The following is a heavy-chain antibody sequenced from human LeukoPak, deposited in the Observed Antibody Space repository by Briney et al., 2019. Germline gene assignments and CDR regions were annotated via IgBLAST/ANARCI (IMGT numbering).Heavy chain of an antibody. Sequence: GGSLRLSCAASGFTFDIYEMNWVRQAPGKGVEWISYISSDRNVIYYADSVKGRFTISRDNAKYSLYLQMNSLRAEDTAVYYCAGSKYPEPQDLNFWGQGTLVAVSS. D-gene: IGHD4-11*01. CDR2: ISSDRNVI. CDR3: AGSKYPEPQDLNF. J-gene: IGHJ4*02. CDR1: GFTFDIYE. V-gene: IGHV3-48*03.